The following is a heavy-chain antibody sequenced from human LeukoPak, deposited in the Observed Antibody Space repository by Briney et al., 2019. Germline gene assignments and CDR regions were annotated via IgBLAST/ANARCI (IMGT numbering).Heavy chain of an antibody. V-gene: IGHV3-21*01. J-gene: IGHJ4*02. CDR2: ISSSSSYI. CDR3: ARVGSLRIQLWSPSDY. CDR1: GFTFSSYS. D-gene: IGHD5-18*01. Sequence: GGSLRLSCAASGFTFSSYSMNWVRQAPGKGLEWVSSISSSSSYIYYADSVKGRFTISRDNAKNSLYLQMNSLRAEDTAVYYCARVGSLRIQLWSPSDYWGQGTLVTASS.